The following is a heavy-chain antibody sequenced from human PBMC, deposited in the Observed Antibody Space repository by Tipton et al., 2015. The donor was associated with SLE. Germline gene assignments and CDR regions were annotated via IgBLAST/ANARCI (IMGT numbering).Heavy chain of an antibody. D-gene: IGHD6-19*01. CDR1: GGSISSYY. V-gene: IGHV4-59*01. CDR2: IYYSGST. CDR3: ARVPQYSSGSYFDY. J-gene: IGHJ4*02. Sequence: TLSLTCTVSGGSISSYYWSWIRQPPGKGLEWIGYIYYSGSTNYNPSLKSRVTISVDTSKNQFSLKLSSVTAADTAVYYCARVPQYSSGSYFDYWGQGTLVTVSS.